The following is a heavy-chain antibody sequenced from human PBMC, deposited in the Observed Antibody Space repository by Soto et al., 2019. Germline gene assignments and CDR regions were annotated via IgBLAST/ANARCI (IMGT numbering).Heavy chain of an antibody. CDR3: AKDGYCSGGSCSRYYGMDV. CDR2: ISGSGCST. Sequence: GGSLRLSCAASGFTFSSYAMSWVRQAPGKGLEWVSAISGSGCSTYYADSVKGRFTISRDNSKNTLYLQMNSLRAEDTAVYYCAKDGYCSGGSCSRYYGMDVWGQGTTVTVSS. CDR1: GFTFSSYA. V-gene: IGHV3-23*01. D-gene: IGHD2-15*01. J-gene: IGHJ6*02.